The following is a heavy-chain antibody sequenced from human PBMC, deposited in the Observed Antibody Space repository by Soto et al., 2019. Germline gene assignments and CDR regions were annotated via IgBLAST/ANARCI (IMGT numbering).Heavy chain of an antibody. J-gene: IGHJ4*02. D-gene: IGHD6-13*01. V-gene: IGHV3-9*01. Sequence: EVQLVESGGGLVQPGRSLRLSCAASGFTFDDYAMHWVRQAPGKGLEWVSGISWNSGSIGYADSVKGRFTISRDNAKNSLYLQMNSLRAEDTALYYCAKDILGARLGSSFDYWGQGTLVTVSS. CDR1: GFTFDDYA. CDR2: ISWNSGSI. CDR3: AKDILGARLGSSFDY.